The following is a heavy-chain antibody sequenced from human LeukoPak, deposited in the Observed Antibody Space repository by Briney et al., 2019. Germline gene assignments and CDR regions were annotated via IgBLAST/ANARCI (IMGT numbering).Heavy chain of an antibody. CDR3: ARVRIVGAITFDY. Sequence: ASVKVSCKASGYTFTGYYMHWVRQAPGQGLEWMGWINPNSGGTNYAQKFQGRVTMTRDTSISTAYMELSRLRSDDTAVYYCARVRIVGAITFDYWGQGTLVTVSS. CDR1: GYTFTGYY. J-gene: IGHJ4*02. D-gene: IGHD1-26*01. CDR2: INPNSGGT. V-gene: IGHV1-2*02.